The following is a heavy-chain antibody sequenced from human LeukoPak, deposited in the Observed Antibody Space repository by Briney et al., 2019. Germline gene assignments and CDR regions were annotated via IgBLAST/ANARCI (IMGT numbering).Heavy chain of an antibody. D-gene: IGHD6-19*01. Sequence: PSETLSLTCAVYGGSFSGYYWSWIRQPPGKGLEWIGEIYHSGSTYYNPSLKSRVTISVDTSKNQFSLKLSSVTAADTAVYYCARFKRSRIAVAGTSWFDPWGQGTLVTVSS. CDR3: ARFKRSRIAVAGTSWFDP. CDR1: GGSFSGYY. J-gene: IGHJ5*02. CDR2: IYHSGST. V-gene: IGHV4-34*01.